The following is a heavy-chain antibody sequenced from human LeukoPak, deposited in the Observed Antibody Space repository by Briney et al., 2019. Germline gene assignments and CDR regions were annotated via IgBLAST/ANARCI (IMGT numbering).Heavy chain of an antibody. J-gene: IGHJ4*02. CDR3: ARGSGTYYRYFDY. V-gene: IGHV3-74*01. CDR1: GFTFSNYW. Sequence: GGSLRLSCAASGFTFSNYWMHWVRQAPGKGLVWVSRINSDGINTSYADSVKGRFTISRDNAKNSLYLQMNSLRAEDTALYYCARGSGTYYRYFDYWGQGTLVTVSS. D-gene: IGHD1-26*01. CDR2: INSDGINT.